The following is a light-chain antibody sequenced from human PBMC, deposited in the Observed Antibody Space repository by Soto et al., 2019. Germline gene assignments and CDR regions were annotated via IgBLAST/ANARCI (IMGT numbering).Light chain of an antibody. Sequence: QSVLTQPASVSGSLGQSITISCTGTVGLVSWYQQHPDKVPKLTIYDDTKPPSGVSSRFSGSKSGNTASLTISGIQTEDEADYYCCLYVGGRTYLFGTGTKVTVL. CDR1: VGL. CDR2: DDT. CDR3: CLYVGGRTYL. V-gene: IGLV2-23*01. J-gene: IGLJ1*01.